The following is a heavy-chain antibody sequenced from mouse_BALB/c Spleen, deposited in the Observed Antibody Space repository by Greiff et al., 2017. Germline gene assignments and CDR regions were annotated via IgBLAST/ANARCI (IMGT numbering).Heavy chain of an antibody. CDR3: AGLYDGYSYAMDY. CDR1: GDSITSGY. Sequence: EVMLVESGPSLVKPSQSLSLTCSVTGDSITSGYWNWIRKFPGNKLEYMGYISYSGSTYYNPSLKSRISITRDTSKNQYYLQLNSVTTEDTATYYCAGLYDGYSYAMDYWGQGTSVTVSS. CDR2: ISYSGST. J-gene: IGHJ4*01. D-gene: IGHD2-3*01. V-gene: IGHV3-8*02.